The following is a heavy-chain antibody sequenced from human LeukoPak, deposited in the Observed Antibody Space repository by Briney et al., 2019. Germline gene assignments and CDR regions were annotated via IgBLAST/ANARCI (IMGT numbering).Heavy chain of an antibody. V-gene: IGHV1-69*13. CDR3: ARAGWYNGATRYYYYGMDV. CDR2: IIPIFGTA. CDR1: GGTFSSYA. J-gene: IGHJ6*02. Sequence: GASVKVSCKASGGTFSSYANSWVRQAPGQGLEWMGGIIPIFGTANYAQKFQGRVTITADESTSTAYMERSSLRSEDTAVYYCARAGWYNGATRYYYYGMDVWGQGTTVTVSS. D-gene: IGHD1-14*01.